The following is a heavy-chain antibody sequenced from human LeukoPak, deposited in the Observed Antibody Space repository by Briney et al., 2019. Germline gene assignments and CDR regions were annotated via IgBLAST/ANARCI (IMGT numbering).Heavy chain of an antibody. V-gene: IGHV3-23*01. CDR1: GFTFSSYA. J-gene: IGHJ4*02. Sequence: GGSLRLSCAASGFTFSSYAMSWVRQAPGKGLEWVSAISGCGGSTYYADSVKGRFTISRDNSKNTLYLQMNSLRAEDTAVYYCAKVSGSGWFWPDYWGQGTLVTVSS. CDR2: ISGCGGST. D-gene: IGHD6-19*01. CDR3: AKVSGSGWFWPDY.